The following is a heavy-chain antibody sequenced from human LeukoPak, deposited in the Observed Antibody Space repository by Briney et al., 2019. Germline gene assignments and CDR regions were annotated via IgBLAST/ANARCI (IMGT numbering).Heavy chain of an antibody. J-gene: IGHJ4*02. CDR2: ISYSGST. Sequence: SETLSLTCTVSGGSISSYYWSWIRQPPGKGLEWIGYISYSGSTNFNPSLKSRVTISVDTSKNQFSLKLSSVTAADTAVYYCVGYRGIRSSNWGQGTLVTVSS. V-gene: IGHV4-59*12. CDR3: VGYRGIRSSN. D-gene: IGHD6-13*01. CDR1: GGSISSYY.